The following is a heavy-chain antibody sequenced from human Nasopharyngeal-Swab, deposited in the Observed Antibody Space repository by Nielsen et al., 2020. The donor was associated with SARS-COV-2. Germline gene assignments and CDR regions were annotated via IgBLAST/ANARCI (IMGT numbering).Heavy chain of an antibody. CDR3: ATERGSWFYFDY. CDR2: IGSNEAET. J-gene: IGHJ4*01. V-gene: IGHV3-64*02. D-gene: IGHD2-15*01. CDR1: GFTFGSCS. Sequence: GESLKISCAASGFTFGSCSMHWVRQAQGKGLEYVSAIGSNEAETYYADSVKGRFTISRDNSKNILYLQKGTLGPEETAVYYFATERGSWFYFDYWGHGTLVTVSS.